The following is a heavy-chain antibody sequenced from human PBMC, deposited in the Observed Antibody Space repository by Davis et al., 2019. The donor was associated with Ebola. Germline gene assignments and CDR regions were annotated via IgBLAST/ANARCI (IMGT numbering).Heavy chain of an antibody. Sequence: MPSETLSLTCTVSGGSITSSDYYWGWIRQSPGMGLEWIGTFYYSGSTYYNPSLKSRVTISVDTSKNQFSLKLSSVIAADTAVYYCARHAFTAMAFDYWGQGTLVTVSS. CDR2: FYYSGST. J-gene: IGHJ4*02. CDR1: GGSITSSDYY. CDR3: ARHAFTAMAFDY. V-gene: IGHV4-39*01. D-gene: IGHD5-18*01.